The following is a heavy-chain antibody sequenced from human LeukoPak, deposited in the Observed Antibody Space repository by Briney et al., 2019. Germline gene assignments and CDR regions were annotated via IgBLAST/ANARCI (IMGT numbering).Heavy chain of an antibody. V-gene: IGHV1-69*05. CDR1: GGTFSSYA. CDR2: IIPIFGTA. Sequence: GASVKVSCKASGGTFSSYAISWVRQAPGQGLEWMVGIIPIFGTANYAQKFQGRVTITTDESTSTAYMELSSLRSEDTAVYYCASSITIFGVVIKAFDYWGQRTLVTVSS. D-gene: IGHD3-3*01. J-gene: IGHJ4*02. CDR3: ASSITIFGVVIKAFDY.